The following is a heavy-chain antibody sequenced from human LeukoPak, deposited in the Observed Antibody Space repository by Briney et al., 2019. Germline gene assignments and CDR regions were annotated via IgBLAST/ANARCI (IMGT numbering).Heavy chain of an antibody. J-gene: IGHJ4*02. CDR2: ISGSVGST. D-gene: IGHD3-3*01. CDR3: AKDADFWSGYYLS. CDR1: GFTFSSYA. Sequence: PGGSLRLSCAASGFTFSSYAMSWVRQAPGKGLEWVSAISGSVGSTSYADSVKGRFTISRDNSKNTLYLQMNSLRAEDTAVYYCAKDADFWSGYYLSWGQGTLVTVSS. V-gene: IGHV3-23*01.